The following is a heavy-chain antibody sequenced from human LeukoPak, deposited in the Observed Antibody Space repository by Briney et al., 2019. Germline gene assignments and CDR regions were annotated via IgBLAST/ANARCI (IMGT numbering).Heavy chain of an antibody. J-gene: IGHJ4*02. Sequence: GGSLRLSCAASGFTFSSYGMHWVRQAPGKGLEWVAFIRYDGSNKYYADSVKGRFTISRDNSKNTLYLQMNSLRAEDTAVYYCAKAGSVVPASHFDYWGQGTLVTVSS. CDR2: IRYDGSNK. CDR3: AKAGSVVPASHFDY. D-gene: IGHD2-2*01. V-gene: IGHV3-30*02. CDR1: GFTFSSYG.